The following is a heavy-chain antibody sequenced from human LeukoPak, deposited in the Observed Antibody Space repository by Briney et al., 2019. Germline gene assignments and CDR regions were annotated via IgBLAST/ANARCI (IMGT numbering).Heavy chain of an antibody. D-gene: IGHD2-2*01. J-gene: IGHJ4*02. V-gene: IGHV4-61*02. Sequence: SETLSLTCTVSGDSISTSNSYWSWIRQPAGKGLEWIGRIYTSGSTNYNPSLKSRVTMSVDTSKNQFSLKLSSVTAADTAVYYCARGPKVYQLLSDFFDYWGQGTLVTVSS. CDR3: ARGPKVYQLLSDFFDY. CDR1: GDSISTSNSY. CDR2: IYTSGST.